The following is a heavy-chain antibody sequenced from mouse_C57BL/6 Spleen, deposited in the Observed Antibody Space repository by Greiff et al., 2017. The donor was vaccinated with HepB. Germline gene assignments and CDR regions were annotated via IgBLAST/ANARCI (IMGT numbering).Heavy chain of an antibody. D-gene: IGHD1-1*01. Sequence: QVQLQQPGAELVKPGASVKLSCKASGYTFTSYWMQWVKQRPGQGLEWIGEIDPSDSYTNYNQKFKGKATLTVDTSSSTAYMQLSSLTSEDSAVYYCARAGDYYGRGGAMDYWGQGTSVTVSS. CDR3: ARAGDYYGRGGAMDY. V-gene: IGHV1-50*01. J-gene: IGHJ4*01. CDR2: IDPSDSYT. CDR1: GYTFTSYW.